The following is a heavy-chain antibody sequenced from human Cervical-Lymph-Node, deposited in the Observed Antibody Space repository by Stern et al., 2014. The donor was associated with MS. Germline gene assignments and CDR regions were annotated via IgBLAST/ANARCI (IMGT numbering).Heavy chain of an antibody. D-gene: IGHD3-16*01. V-gene: IGHV5-51*03. CDR2: IYPDGSDI. CDR1: GYRFSSYW. CDR3: ATTTSRSSWYDSQY. Sequence: VQLVQSGAEIKKAGESLKISCKVSGYRFSSYWIGWVRQMPGQGLEWMGIIYPDGSDIRYSPSFEGHVSFSVDKSISTAYLQWSSLKASDTAMYYCATTTSRSSWYDSQYWGQGTQVTVSS. J-gene: IGHJ4*02.